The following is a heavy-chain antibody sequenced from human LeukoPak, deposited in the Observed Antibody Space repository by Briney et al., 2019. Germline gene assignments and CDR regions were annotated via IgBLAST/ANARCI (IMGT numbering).Heavy chain of an antibody. CDR1: GFTFSSYE. J-gene: IGHJ6*02. CDR3: ARGISREYQLLSNGMDV. D-gene: IGHD2-2*01. V-gene: IGHV3-48*03. CDR2: ISSSGSTI. Sequence: GGSLRLSCAASGFTFSSYEMNWVRQAPGKGLEWVSYISSSGSTIYYADSVKGRFTISRDNAKNSLYLQMNSLRAEDTAVYYCARGISREYQLLSNGMDVWGQGTTVTVSS.